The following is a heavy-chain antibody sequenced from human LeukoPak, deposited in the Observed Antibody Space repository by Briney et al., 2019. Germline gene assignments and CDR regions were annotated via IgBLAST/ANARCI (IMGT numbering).Heavy chain of an antibody. CDR3: ARLIAAVGTVY. J-gene: IGHJ4*02. CDR2: INHSGST. D-gene: IGHD6-13*01. Sequence: NASETLSLTCAVYGGSFSGYYWSWIRQPPGKGLEWIGEINHSGSTNYNPSLKSRVTISVDTSKNQFSLKLSSVTAADTAVYYCARLIAAVGTVYWGQGTLVTVSS. CDR1: GGSFSGYY. V-gene: IGHV4-34*01.